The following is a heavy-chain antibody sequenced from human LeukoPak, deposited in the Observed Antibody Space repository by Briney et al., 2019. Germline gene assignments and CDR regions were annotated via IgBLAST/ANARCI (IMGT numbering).Heavy chain of an antibody. CDR1: GFTFSSYA. D-gene: IGHD5/OR15-5a*01. J-gene: IGHJ6*03. Sequence: GGSLRLSCAASGFTFSSYAMSWVRQAPGKGLEWVSAISGSGGSTYYADSVKGRFTISRDNSKNTLYLQMNSLRAEDTAVYYCARGVGPGYYMDVWGKGTTVTVSS. CDR3: ARGVGPGYYMDV. V-gene: IGHV3-23*01. CDR2: ISGSGGST.